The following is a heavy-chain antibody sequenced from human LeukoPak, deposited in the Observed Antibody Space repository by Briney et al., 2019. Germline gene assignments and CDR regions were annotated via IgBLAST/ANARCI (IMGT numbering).Heavy chain of an antibody. CDR3: AKGRLVSAALLDY. D-gene: IGHD2-2*01. CDR1: GFTFAGYA. Sequence: GGSLRLSCAASGFTFAGYAMSWVRQGPGKGLEWVSDISGGGDTTYYADSVKGRFTISRDNSKNTLYLQMNSLRAEDTAVYYCAKGRLVSAALLDYWGQGTLVTVSS. CDR2: ISGGGDTT. V-gene: IGHV3-23*01. J-gene: IGHJ4*02.